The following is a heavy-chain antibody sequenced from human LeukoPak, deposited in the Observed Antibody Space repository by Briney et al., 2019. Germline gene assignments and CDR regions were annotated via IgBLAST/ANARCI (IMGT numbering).Heavy chain of an antibody. CDR3: ARQADYNVLTGYFKGHLDY. V-gene: IGHV5-51*01. D-gene: IGHD3-9*01. CDR2: IYPGDSDT. Sequence: HGEALKISRKGSGYSFNTYWIAWVRPMPGKGLEWIGIIYPGDSDTRYSPSFQGQVTISADESISTAYLHWSSLKASDTAMYYCARQADYNVLTGYFKGHLDYWGQGTLVTVSS. J-gene: IGHJ4*02. CDR1: GYSFNTYW.